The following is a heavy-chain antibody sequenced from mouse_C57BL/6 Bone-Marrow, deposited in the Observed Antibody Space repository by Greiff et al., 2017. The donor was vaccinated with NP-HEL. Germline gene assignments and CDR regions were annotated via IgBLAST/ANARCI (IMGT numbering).Heavy chain of an antibody. Sequence: EVKLQESGGGLVQPGGSMKLSCVASGFTFSNYWMNWVRQSPGKGLEWVAQIRLKSDNYATHYAESVKGRFTISRDDSKSSVYLQMNNLRAEDTGIYYCTEGGYYGGRYFDYWGQGTTLTVSS. CDR3: TEGGYYGGRYFDY. D-gene: IGHD2-3*01. J-gene: IGHJ2*01. V-gene: IGHV6-3*01. CDR1: GFTFSNYW. CDR2: IRLKSDNYAT.